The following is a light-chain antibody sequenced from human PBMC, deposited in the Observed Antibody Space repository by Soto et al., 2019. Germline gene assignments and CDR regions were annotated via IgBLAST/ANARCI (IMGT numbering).Light chain of an antibody. V-gene: IGKV1-17*03. J-gene: IGKJ1*01. CDR2: AAS. Sequence: DVQVTQSPSAMSASVGDRVTITCRASQDISKYLAWFQQKPGKVPRRLIYAASTLDSGVPSRFSGSGSGTEFSLTISSLQPEEFATYYCLQHNTFPRTVGQGTKVDI. CDR3: LQHNTFPRT. CDR1: QDISKY.